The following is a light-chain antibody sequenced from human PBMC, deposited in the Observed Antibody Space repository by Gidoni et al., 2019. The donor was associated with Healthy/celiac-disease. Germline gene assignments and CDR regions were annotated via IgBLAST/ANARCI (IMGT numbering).Light chain of an antibody. V-gene: IGKV1-39*01. CDR1: QSISLY. CDR2: AAS. J-gene: IGKJ4*02. Sequence: DIQMTQSPSSLSASVGDRVTITCRASQSISLYLNWYQQKPGKAPNLLIYAASSLQSGVPSRFSGSGSGTDFILTISSLQPEDVATYYCQQSYSAPLTFGGGTKVEIK. CDR3: QQSYSAPLT.